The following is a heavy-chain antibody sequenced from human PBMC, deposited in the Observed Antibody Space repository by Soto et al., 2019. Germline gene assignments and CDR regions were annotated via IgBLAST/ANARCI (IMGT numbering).Heavy chain of an antibody. CDR3: ARGSIPGYCTNGVCYDYFDY. J-gene: IGHJ4*02. CDR2: ISYDGSNK. D-gene: IGHD2-8*01. V-gene: IGHV3-30-3*01. CDR1: GFTFSSYA. Sequence: PGGSLRLSCAASGFTFSSYAMHWVRQAPGKGLEWVAVISYDGSNKYYADSVKGRFTISRDNSKNTLYLQMNGLRAEDTAVYYCARGSIPGYCTNGVCYDYFDYWGQGTLVTVSS.